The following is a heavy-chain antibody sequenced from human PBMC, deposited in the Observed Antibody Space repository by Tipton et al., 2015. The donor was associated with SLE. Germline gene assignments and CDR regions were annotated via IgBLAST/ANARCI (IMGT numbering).Heavy chain of an antibody. Sequence: LRLSCPVSGGSISTGSYYWGWIRQPPGKGLEWIGSIYYSGTIYYNPSLMSRVTISIDTSKNQFSLRLSSVTAADTALYYCARLDFNHDFWSGYAFDIWGQGTMVTVSS. V-gene: IGHV4-39*07. CDR2: IYYSGTI. J-gene: IGHJ3*02. CDR1: GGSISTGSYY. D-gene: IGHD3-3*01. CDR3: ARLDFNHDFWSGYAFDI.